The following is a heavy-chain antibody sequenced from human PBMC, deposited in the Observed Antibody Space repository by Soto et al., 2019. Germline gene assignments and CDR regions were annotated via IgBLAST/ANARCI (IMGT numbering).Heavy chain of an antibody. Sequence: GGSLRLSCAASGFTFSSYGMHWVRQAPGKGLEWVAVIWYDGSNKYYADSVKGRFTISRDNSRNTLYLQMNSLRAEDTAVYYCARGGLRCSSTSCYRLAGYYYGMDVWGQGTAVTVSS. V-gene: IGHV3-33*01. CDR3: ARGGLRCSSTSCYRLAGYYYGMDV. CDR2: IWYDGSNK. J-gene: IGHJ6*02. CDR1: GFTFSSYG. D-gene: IGHD2-2*01.